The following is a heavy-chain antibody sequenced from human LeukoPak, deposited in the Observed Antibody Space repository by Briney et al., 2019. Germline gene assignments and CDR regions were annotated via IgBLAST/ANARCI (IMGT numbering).Heavy chain of an antibody. CDR2: IYYSGST. CDR1: GGSISSYY. V-gene: IGHV4-59*01. D-gene: IGHD3-10*01. Sequence: SETLSLTCTVSGGSISSYYWSWIRQPPGKGLEWIGYIYYSGSTNYNPSLKSRVTISVDTSKNQFSLKLSSVTAADTAVYYCARNIMVRGNDAFDIWGQGTMVTVSS. CDR3: ARNIMVRGNDAFDI. J-gene: IGHJ3*02.